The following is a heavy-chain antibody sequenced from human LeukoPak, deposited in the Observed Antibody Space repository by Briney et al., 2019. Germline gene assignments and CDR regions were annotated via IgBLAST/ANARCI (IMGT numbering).Heavy chain of an antibody. CDR2: IYTSGST. V-gene: IGHV4-61*02. Sequence: PSETLSLTCTVSGGSISSGSYYWSWIRQPAGKGLEWIGRIYTSGSTNYNPSLKSRVTISVDTSKNQSSLKLSSVTAADTAVYYCARGKRSCQTYRCYNWFDPWGQGTLVTVSS. D-gene: IGHD2-15*01. CDR1: GGSISSGSYY. J-gene: IGHJ5*02. CDR3: ARGKRSCQTYRCYNWFDP.